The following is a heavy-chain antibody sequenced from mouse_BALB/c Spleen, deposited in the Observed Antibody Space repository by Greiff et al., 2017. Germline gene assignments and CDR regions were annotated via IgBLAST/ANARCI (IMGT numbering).Heavy chain of an antibody. CDR1: GYSITSDYA. CDR3: ARAYYRYYYAMDY. Sequence: VQLQQSGPGLVKPSQSLSLTCTVTGYSITSDYAWIWIRQFPGNKLEWMGYISYSGSTSYNPSLKSRISITRDTSKNQFFLQLNSVTTEDTATYYCARAYYRYYYAMDYWGQGTSVTVSS. V-gene: IGHV3-2*02. CDR2: ISYSGST. D-gene: IGHD2-14*01. J-gene: IGHJ4*01.